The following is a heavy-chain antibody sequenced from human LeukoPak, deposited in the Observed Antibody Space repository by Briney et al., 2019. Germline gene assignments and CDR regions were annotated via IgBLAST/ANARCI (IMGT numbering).Heavy chain of an antibody. CDR1: GFTFSNAW. CDR3: TTDQVTMVRGVMYY. CDR2: IKSKTDGGTT. V-gene: IGHV3-15*01. J-gene: IGHJ4*02. Sequence: GGSLRLSCAASGFTFSNAWMSWVRQAPGKGLEWVGRIKSKTDGGTTDYAAPVKGRFTISRDDSKNTLYLQMNSLKTEDTAVYYCTTDQVTMVRGVMYYWGQGTLVTVSS. D-gene: IGHD3-10*01.